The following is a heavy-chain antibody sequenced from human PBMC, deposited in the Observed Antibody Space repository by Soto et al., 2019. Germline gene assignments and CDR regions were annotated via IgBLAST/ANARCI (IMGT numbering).Heavy chain of an antibody. V-gene: IGHV4-34*01. J-gene: IGHJ6*03. Sequence: SETLSLTCAVYGGSFSGYYWSWIRQPPGKGLEWIGEINHSGSTNYNPSLKSRVTISVDTSKNQFSLKLSSVTAADTAVYYCASTNCGGDCYYYYYMDVWGKGTTVTVSS. CDR2: INHSGST. D-gene: IGHD2-21*01. CDR1: GGSFSGYY. CDR3: ASTNCGGDCYYYYYMDV.